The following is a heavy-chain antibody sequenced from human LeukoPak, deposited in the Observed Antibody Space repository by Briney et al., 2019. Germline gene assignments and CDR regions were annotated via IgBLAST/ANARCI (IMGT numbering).Heavy chain of an antibody. V-gene: IGHV3-30*18. CDR2: ISYDGSNK. CDR3: AKDLGAAANDY. J-gene: IGHJ4*02. CDR1: GFTSSSYG. D-gene: IGHD6-13*01. Sequence: GGSLRLSCAASGFTSSSYGMHSVRQALRGGLGWVAVISYDGSNKYYADSVKGRFTISRDNSKNTLYLQMNSLRAEDTAVYYCAKDLGAAANDYWGQGTLVTVSS.